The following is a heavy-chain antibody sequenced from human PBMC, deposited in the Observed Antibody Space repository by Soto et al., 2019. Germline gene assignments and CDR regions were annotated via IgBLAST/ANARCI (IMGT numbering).Heavy chain of an antibody. Sequence: SVKVSCKASGGTFSSYAISWVRQAPGQGLEWMGGIIPIFGTANYALKFQGRVTITADESTSTAYMELSSLRSEDTAVYYCARHIAKDIVVVPAANWFDPWGQGTLVTVSS. J-gene: IGHJ5*02. CDR3: ARHIAKDIVVVPAANWFDP. D-gene: IGHD2-2*01. V-gene: IGHV1-69*13. CDR1: GGTFSSYA. CDR2: IIPIFGTA.